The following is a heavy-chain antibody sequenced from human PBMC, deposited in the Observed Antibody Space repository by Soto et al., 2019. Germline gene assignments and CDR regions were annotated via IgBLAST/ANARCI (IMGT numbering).Heavy chain of an antibody. J-gene: IGHJ5*02. CDR1: GYTFSNYG. D-gene: IGHD2-2*01. Sequence: ASVKVSCKTSGYTFSNYGITWVRQAPGQPLEWLGWISLYSDVTNYAQKFQGRVSMTTDTSTTTAYMELRSLRSDDTAVYYCARVAPGAEDLFGPCRERTQVTVSS. CDR2: ISLYSDVT. V-gene: IGHV1-18*01. CDR3: ARVAPGAEDLFGP.